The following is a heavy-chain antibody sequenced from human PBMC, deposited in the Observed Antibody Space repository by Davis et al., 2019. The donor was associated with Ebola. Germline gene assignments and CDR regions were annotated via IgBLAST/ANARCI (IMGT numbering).Heavy chain of an antibody. D-gene: IGHD3-10*01. V-gene: IGHV1-18*01. J-gene: IGHJ4*02. CDR1: VYTLTSYG. CDR2: ISAYNGNT. Sequence: ASVQVSRQASVYTLTSYGISRVRQAPGQGLEWMGWISAYNGNTNYAQKLQGRVTMTTDTSTSTAYMELSSLRSEDTAVYYCARDHYSGSGSWTDGGQGTLVTVSS. CDR3: ARDHYSGSGSWTD.